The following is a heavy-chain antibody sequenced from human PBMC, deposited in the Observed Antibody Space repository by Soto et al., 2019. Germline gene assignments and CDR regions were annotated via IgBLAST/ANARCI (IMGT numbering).Heavy chain of an antibody. V-gene: IGHV4-61*03. J-gene: IGHJ4*02. CDR2: IYYTGST. D-gene: IGHD6-6*01. CDR1: GVSVNNDNYY. Sequence: SETLSLTCTVSGVSVNNDNYYWSWIRQPPGKGLEWIEYIYYTGSTTYNPSLKSRVTISLDTSRNHFSLSLSSVTAADTAVFYCAREYSNSPEAFDFWGRGTLVTVSS. CDR3: AREYSNSPEAFDF.